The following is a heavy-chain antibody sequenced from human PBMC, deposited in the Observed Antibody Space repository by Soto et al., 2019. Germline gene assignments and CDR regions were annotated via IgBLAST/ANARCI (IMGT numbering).Heavy chain of an antibody. CDR1: GFTFSSYG. CDR3: AKDQGEGGYDMIFDY. Sequence: GGSLRLSCAASGFTFSSYGMHWVRQAPGKGLEWVAVISYDGSNKYYADSVKGRFTISRDNSKNTLYLQMNSLRAEDTAVYYCAKDQGEGGYDMIFDYWGQGTLVTVSS. V-gene: IGHV3-30*18. CDR2: ISYDGSNK. D-gene: IGHD5-12*01. J-gene: IGHJ4*02.